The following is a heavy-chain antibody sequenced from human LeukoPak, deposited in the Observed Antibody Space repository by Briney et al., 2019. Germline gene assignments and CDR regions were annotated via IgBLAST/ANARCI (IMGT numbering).Heavy chain of an antibody. CDR1: GFTFSSYS. Sequence: GGSLRLSCAASGFTFSSYSMNWVRQAPGKGPEWVSSISSSSSYIYYADSVKGRITISRDNAKNSLYLQMNSLRVEDTAVYYCARDGGIIRFGGQDVWGQGTTVTVS. V-gene: IGHV3-21*01. D-gene: IGHD3-16*01. J-gene: IGHJ6*02. CDR3: ARDGGIIRFGGQDV. CDR2: ISSSSSYI.